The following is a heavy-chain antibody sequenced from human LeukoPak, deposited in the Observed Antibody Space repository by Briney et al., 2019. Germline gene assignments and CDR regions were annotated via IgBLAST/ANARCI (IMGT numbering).Heavy chain of an antibody. CDR2: IIPILGIA. D-gene: IGHD2-15*01. J-gene: IGHJ3*02. V-gene: IGHV1-69*02. Sequence: GASVKVSCKASGSTFNSYTISWVRQAPGQGLEWMGRIIPILGIANYAQKFQGRVTITADKSTSTAYMELSSLRSEDTAVYYCASRDIVVVVAATNTFNIWGQGTMVTVSS. CDR1: GSTFNSYT. CDR3: ASRDIVVVVAATNTFNI.